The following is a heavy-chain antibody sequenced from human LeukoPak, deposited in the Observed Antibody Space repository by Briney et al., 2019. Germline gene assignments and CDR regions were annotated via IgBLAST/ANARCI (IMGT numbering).Heavy chain of an antibody. CDR2: ISGSGGST. CDR3: AKGIYGYGSGSYPLGPIDY. Sequence: PGGSLRLSCAASGFTFSSYAMSWVRQAPGKGLEWVSAISGSGGSTYYADSVKGRFTISRDNSKNTLYLQMNSLRAEDTAVYYCAKGIYGYGSGSYPLGPIDYWGQGTLVTVSS. D-gene: IGHD3-10*01. V-gene: IGHV3-23*01. J-gene: IGHJ4*02. CDR1: GFTFSSYA.